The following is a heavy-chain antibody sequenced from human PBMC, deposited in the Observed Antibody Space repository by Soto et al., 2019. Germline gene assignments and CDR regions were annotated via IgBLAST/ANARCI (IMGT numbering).Heavy chain of an antibody. CDR1: GFSFSDYY. V-gene: IGHV3-11*01. CDR2: ISSTGTI. J-gene: IGHJ4*02. CDR3: ARDAYYLDY. D-gene: IGHD2-21*01. Sequence: GGSLRLSCAASGFSFSDYYMTWIRQAPGKGLEWISHISSTGTIYYADSVKGRFTISRDNAKNSLYLQMSSLRAEDTAVYYCARDAYYLDYWGQGTPVTVSS.